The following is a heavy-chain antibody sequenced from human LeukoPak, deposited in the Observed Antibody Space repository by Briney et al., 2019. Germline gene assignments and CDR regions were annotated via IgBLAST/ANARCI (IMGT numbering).Heavy chain of an antibody. CDR2: INSDGGST. CDR1: GFTFSSYW. CDR3: ARDGNRDGDMDV. Sequence: PGGSLRLSCAASGFTFSSYWMHWVRQAPGKGLVWVSRINSDGGSTSYADSVKGRFTISRDNAKNTLYLQMNSLRAEDTAVYYCARDGNRDGDMDVWGKGTTVTVSS. D-gene: IGHD1-1*01. J-gene: IGHJ6*03. V-gene: IGHV3-74*01.